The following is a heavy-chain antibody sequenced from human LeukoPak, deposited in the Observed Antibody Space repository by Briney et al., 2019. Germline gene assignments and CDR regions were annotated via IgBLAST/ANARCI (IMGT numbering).Heavy chain of an antibody. CDR1: GGSISSYY. D-gene: IGHD5-18*01. V-gene: IGHV4-4*07. J-gene: IGHJ5*02. CDR3: ARDLGLWLQGSWFDP. Sequence: SETLSLTCTVSGGSISSYYWSWIRQPAGKGLEWVGRIYTSGSTNYNPSLKSRVTMSVDTSKNQFSLKLSSVTAADTAVYYCARDLGLWLQGSWFDPWGQGTPVTVSS. CDR2: IYTSGST.